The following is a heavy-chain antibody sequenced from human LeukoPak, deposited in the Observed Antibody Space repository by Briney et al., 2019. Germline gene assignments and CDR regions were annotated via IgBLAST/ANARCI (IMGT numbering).Heavy chain of an antibody. CDR2: ISAYNGNT. D-gene: IGHD2-21*02. V-gene: IGHV1-18*01. J-gene: IGHJ5*02. Sequence: ASVKVSCKASGYTFTSYGISWVRQAPGQGLEWMGWISAYNGNTNYAQRLQGRVTMTTDTSTSTAYMELRSLRSDDTAVYYCARDGGYIVVVTANLGFDPWGQGTLVTVSS. CDR3: ARDGGYIVVVTANLGFDP. CDR1: GYTFTSYG.